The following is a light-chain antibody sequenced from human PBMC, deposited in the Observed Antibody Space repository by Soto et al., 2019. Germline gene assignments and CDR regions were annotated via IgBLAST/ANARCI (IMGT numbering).Light chain of an antibody. Sequence: QSALTQPPSASGTPGQRVTISCSGSTSNIGSYYVYWYQQLPGTAPKLLIYKSNQRPSGIPDRFSGSKSGTSASLAISGLRSEDEADYYCAAWDDSLSVVFGGGTKLTVL. CDR3: AAWDDSLSVV. J-gene: IGLJ2*01. V-gene: IGLV1-47*01. CDR2: KSN. CDR1: TSNIGSYY.